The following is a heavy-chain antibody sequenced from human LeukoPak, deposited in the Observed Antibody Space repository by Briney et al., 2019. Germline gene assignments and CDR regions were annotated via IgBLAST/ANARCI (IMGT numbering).Heavy chain of an antibody. V-gene: IGHV4-59*08. CDR3: ARHRAYSSSSPFDY. CDR1: GGSISSLY. J-gene: IGHJ4*02. Sequence: SETLSLTCSVSGGSISSLYWSWIRQPPGEGLEWIGYIYYTGSTNCNPSLKSRVTMFVDMSKNQFSLRLSSVTAADTAVYYCARHRAYSSSSPFDYWGQGTLVTVSS. CDR2: IYYTGST. D-gene: IGHD6-6*01.